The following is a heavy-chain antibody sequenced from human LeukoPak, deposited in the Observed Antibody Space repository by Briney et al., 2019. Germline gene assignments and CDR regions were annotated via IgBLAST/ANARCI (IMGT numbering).Heavy chain of an antibody. Sequence: GGSLRLSCAASGFTVSSNYMSWVRQAPGKGLEWVSVIYSGGSTYYADSVKGRFTISRDNSKNRLYLQMNSLRAEDTAVYYCARESDRITNWFDPWGQGTLVTVSS. V-gene: IGHV3-66*02. CDR3: ARESDRITNWFDP. D-gene: IGHD2-15*01. CDR2: IYSGGST. J-gene: IGHJ5*02. CDR1: GFTVSSNY.